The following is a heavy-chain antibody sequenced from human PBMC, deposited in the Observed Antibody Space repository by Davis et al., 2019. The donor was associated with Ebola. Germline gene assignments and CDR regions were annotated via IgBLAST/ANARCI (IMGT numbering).Heavy chain of an antibody. CDR3: ARCSSSYNYYYGMDV. J-gene: IGHJ6*02. CDR2: INAGDGST. CDR1: EYTFIKYA. Sequence: ASVKVSCKASEYTFIKYAIHWVRQAPGQRLEWMGGINAGDGSTKYSENFQGRLTVTRDTSASTAYMELYSLRSEDTAVYYCARCSSSYNYYYGMDVWGQGTTVTVSS. V-gene: IGHV1-3*01. D-gene: IGHD6-6*01.